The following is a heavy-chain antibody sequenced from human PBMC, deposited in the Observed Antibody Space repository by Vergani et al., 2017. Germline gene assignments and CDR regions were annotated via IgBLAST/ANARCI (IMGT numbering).Heavy chain of an antibody. J-gene: IGHJ4*02. Sequence: QLQLQESGPGLVKPSETLSLTCTVSGGSISSSSYYWGWIRQPPGKGLEWIGSIYYSGSTYYHPSLKSRVTISVDTAKNQFSLKLSSVTAADKAVYYCARALNYYASNGYYSVFDYWGQGTLVTVSS. V-gene: IGHV4-39*07. CDR1: GGSISSSSYY. CDR2: IYYSGST. CDR3: ARALNYYASNGYYSVFDY. D-gene: IGHD3-22*01.